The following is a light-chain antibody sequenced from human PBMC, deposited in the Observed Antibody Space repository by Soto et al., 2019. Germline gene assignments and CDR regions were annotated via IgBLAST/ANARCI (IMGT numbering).Light chain of an antibody. CDR3: QQYNHYPWT. CDR1: PTITNW. J-gene: IGKJ1*01. V-gene: IGKV1-5*03. Sequence: DIQLTQSPSTLSASVGDRVTITCRASPTITNWLAWYQQKPGEPPKLLISKASTLESGVPSRFSGSGSGTDFTLTISSLQPDDFATYYCQQYNHYPWTFGQGTRVEIK. CDR2: KAS.